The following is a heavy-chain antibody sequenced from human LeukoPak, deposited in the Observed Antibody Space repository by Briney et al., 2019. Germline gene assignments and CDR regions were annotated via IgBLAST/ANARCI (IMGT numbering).Heavy chain of an antibody. CDR2: ISSSGSTI. CDR3: ARRYCSSTSCPYYYYYMDV. CDR1: GFTFSDYY. J-gene: IGHJ6*03. V-gene: IGHV3-11*04. D-gene: IGHD2-2*01. Sequence: TGGSLRLSCAASGFTFSDYYMSWIRQAPGKGLEWVSYISSSGSTIYYADSVKGRFTISRDNAKNSLYLQMNSLRAEDTAVYYCARRYCSSTSCPYYYYYMDVWGKGTTVTVSS.